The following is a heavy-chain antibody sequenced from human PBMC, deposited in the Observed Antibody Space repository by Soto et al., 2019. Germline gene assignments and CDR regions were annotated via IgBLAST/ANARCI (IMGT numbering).Heavy chain of an antibody. D-gene: IGHD4-4*01. CDR2: LYHSGST. J-gene: IGHJ5*02. CDR1: GYAISSGYY. V-gene: IGHV4-38-2*02. CDR3: ARDYSNWFDP. Sequence: SETLSLTCGVSGYAISSGYYWGWIRQPPGKGLEWIGSLYHSGSTYYNPSLKSRVTISVDTSKNQFSLKLSSVTAADTAVYYCARDYSNWFDPWGQGTQVTVSS.